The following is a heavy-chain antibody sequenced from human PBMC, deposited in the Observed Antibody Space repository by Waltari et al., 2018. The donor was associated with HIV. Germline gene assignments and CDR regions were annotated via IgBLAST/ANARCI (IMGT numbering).Heavy chain of an antibody. D-gene: IGHD2-8*01. Sequence: EVQLVESGGGLVQPGGSLRLSCVASGFTLSYHAMNWFRQAPGEGLEWVSYIKSNSSTIYHVDSVKGRFTISRDNAKNSLYLQMNSLRDEDTAVYYCVRVGTSFDYWGQGTPVTVSS. J-gene: IGHJ4*02. V-gene: IGHV3-48*02. CDR3: VRVGTSFDY. CDR2: IKSNSSTI. CDR1: GFTLSYHA.